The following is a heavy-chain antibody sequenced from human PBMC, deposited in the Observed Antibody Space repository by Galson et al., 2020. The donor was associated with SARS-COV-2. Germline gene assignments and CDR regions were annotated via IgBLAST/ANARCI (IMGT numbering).Heavy chain of an antibody. CDR1: GFTFSSYS. CDR2: ISGTRTNI. CDR3: TRERGYSYGYSDY. D-gene: IGHD5-18*01. Sequence: NSGGSLRLSCAASGFTFSSYSMNWVRQAPGKGLEWVSSISGTRTNIYYADSVKGRFTISRDNAKNSLYLQMNSLGTEDTAVYYCTRERGYSYGYSDYWGQGTLVTVSS. V-gene: IGHV3-21*06. J-gene: IGHJ4*02.